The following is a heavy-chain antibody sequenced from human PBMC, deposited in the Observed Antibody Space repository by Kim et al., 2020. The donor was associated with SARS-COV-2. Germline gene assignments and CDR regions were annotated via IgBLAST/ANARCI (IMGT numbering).Heavy chain of an antibody. CDR2: IYYSGST. CDR3: ARAHRTIFGVVEYMDV. D-gene: IGHD3-3*01. J-gene: IGHJ6*02. Sequence: SETLSLTCTVSGGSISSGGYYWSWIRQHPGKVLEWIGYIYYSGSTYYNPSLKSRVTISVDTSKNQFSLKLSSVTASDTAVYYCARAHRTIFGVVEYMDVWGQGTTVTVSS. V-gene: IGHV4-31*03. CDR1: GGSISSGGYY.